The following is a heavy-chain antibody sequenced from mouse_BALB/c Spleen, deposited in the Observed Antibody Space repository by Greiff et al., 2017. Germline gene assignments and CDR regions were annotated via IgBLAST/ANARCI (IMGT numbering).Heavy chain of an antibody. Sequence: EVQVVESGGGLVQPGGSRKLSCAASGFTFSSFGMHWVRQAPEKGLEWVAYISSGSSTIYYADTVKGRFTISRDNPKNTLFLQMTSLRSEDTAMYYCATLTGKNYYAMDYWGQGTSVTVSS. CDR3: ATLTGKNYYAMDY. CDR2: ISSGSSTI. D-gene: IGHD4-1*01. V-gene: IGHV5-17*02. CDR1: GFTFSSFG. J-gene: IGHJ4*01.